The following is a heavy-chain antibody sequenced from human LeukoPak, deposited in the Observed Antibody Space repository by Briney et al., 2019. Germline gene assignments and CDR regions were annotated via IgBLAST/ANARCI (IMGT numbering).Heavy chain of an antibody. Sequence: PGGSLRLSCAASGFTVSSNYMSWVRQAPGKGLEWVSVIYSGGSTYYADSVKGRFTISRDNSKNTLYLQMNSLRAEDTAVYYCAKPERDGDYGDWYFDLWGRGTLVTVSS. V-gene: IGHV3-66*02. CDR3: AKPERDGDYGDWYFDL. CDR2: IYSGGST. D-gene: IGHD4-17*01. J-gene: IGHJ2*01. CDR1: GFTVSSNY.